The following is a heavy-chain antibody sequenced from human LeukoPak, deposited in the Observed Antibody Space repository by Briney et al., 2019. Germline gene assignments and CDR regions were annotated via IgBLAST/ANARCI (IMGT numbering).Heavy chain of an antibody. CDR2: INWNGGST. J-gene: IGHJ3*02. CDR3: ASFLGYCSSVRCYGAFDI. V-gene: IGHV3-20*04. CDR1: GFTFDDYG. D-gene: IGHD2-2*01. Sequence: TGGSLRLSCAASGFTFDDYGMSWVRQAPGKRLEWVSGINWNGGSTGYADSVKGRFTISRDNAKNSLYLQMNSLSAEDTALYYCASFLGYCSSVRCYGAFDIWGQGTMVTVSS.